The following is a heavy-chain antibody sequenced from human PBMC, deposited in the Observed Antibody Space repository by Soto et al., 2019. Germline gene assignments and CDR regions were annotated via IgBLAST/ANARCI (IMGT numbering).Heavy chain of an antibody. CDR1: GGSISSNY. CDR2: VYNSGST. Sequence: SETLSLTCTVSGGSISSNYWTWIRQPPGKGLEWIGYVYNSGSTNYNPSLKSRVTISEDTSKSQISLKLTSMTTADTAVYYCASSGIVGREVNTWFDPWGQGTLVTVSS. J-gene: IGHJ5*02. CDR3: ASSGIVGREVNTWFDP. V-gene: IGHV4-59*01. D-gene: IGHD3-22*01.